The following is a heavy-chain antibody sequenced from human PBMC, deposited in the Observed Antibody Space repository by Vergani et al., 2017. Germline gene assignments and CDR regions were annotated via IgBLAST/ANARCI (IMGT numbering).Heavy chain of an antibody. Sequence: EVQVVESGGGLVQPGGSLRLSCAASGFIFSDHYMDWVRQAPGKGLEWVGRIRNKANDYTTQYAASVKGRFTISRDDSKSYLYLQMNSLQTDDTALYYCVRVKVSNWNDHLYDIWGQGTLVTVSS. J-gene: IGHJ3*02. CDR1: GFIFSDHY. D-gene: IGHD1-1*01. CDR2: IRNKANDYTT. V-gene: IGHV3-72*01. CDR3: VRVKVSNWNDHLYDI.